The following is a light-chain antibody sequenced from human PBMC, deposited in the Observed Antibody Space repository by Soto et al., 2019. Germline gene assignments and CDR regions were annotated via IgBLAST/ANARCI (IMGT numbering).Light chain of an antibody. CDR2: EAS. CDR1: QSISNY. CDR3: QQSYSTPLYT. Sequence: DIQVTQSPSSLSASVGDRVTTTCRASQSISNYLNWYQQKPGKAPKLLIYEASRLQSGVPSRFSGSGSGTDFTLTISSLQPEDFATYYCQQSYSTPLYTFGQGTKLEIK. J-gene: IGKJ2*01. V-gene: IGKV1-39*01.